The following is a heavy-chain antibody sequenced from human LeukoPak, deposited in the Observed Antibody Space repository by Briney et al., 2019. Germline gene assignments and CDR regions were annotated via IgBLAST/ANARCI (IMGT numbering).Heavy chain of an antibody. D-gene: IGHD2-2*01. CDR1: GFTFSSDY. V-gene: IGHV3-23*01. CDR3: AKDWISQLLQRDPFDY. Sequence: GETLRLSCAASGFTFSSDYHTCCLQHPPKKLLGVLTISGRGGSTYYTASVKSRFTISIDTSKNTLSLQLSCLTAADTAVYYCAKDWISQLLQRDPFDYWGQGTLVTVSS. J-gene: IGHJ4*02. CDR2: ISGRGGST.